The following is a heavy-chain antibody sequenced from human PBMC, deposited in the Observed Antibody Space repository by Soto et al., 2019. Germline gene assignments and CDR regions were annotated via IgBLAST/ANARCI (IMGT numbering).Heavy chain of an antibody. V-gene: IGHV2-5*02. D-gene: IGHD3-3*01. CDR2: IYWDDDK. CDR1: GFSLTTSGVG. CDR3: AHRVLRTVFGLVTTTAIYFDF. Sequence: QITLNESGPTVVSPTETLTLTCRFSGFSLTTSGVGVGWIRQSPGKAPEWLALIYWDDDKRYSASLKSRITITKDTSKNQVVLTVSDLDPTDTATYYCAHRVLRTVFGLVTTTAIYFDFWGQGTPVAVSS. J-gene: IGHJ4*02.